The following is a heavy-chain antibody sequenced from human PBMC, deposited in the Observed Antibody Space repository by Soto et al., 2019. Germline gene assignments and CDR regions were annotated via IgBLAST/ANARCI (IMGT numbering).Heavy chain of an antibody. J-gene: IGHJ4*02. D-gene: IGHD3-22*01. V-gene: IGHV3-21*01. CDR3: ARAYYYDSSGYFPPDY. Sequence: EVQLVESGGGLVKPGGSLRLSCAASGFTFSSYSMNWVRQAPGKGLEWVSSISSSSSYIYYADSVKGRFTISRDNAKNSLYLQMNSLRAEDTAAYYCARAYYYDSSGYFPPDYWGQGTLVTVSS. CDR1: GFTFSSYS. CDR2: ISSSSSYI.